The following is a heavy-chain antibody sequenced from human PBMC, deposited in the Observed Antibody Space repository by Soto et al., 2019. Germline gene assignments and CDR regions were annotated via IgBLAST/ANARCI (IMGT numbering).Heavy chain of an antibody. CDR1: GFTFSDYA. CDR3: AKGGRQWLVTSDFNY. D-gene: IGHD6-19*01. Sequence: VQLVESGGGVVQPGRSLRLSCAAPGFTFSDYAMHWVRQAPGKGLEWVAVVSHDGRNTHYADSVKGRFTISRDSSKNTVSMEMTSLRAADTAVYYCAKGGRQWLVTSDFNYWGQGALVTVSS. V-gene: IGHV3-30*18. CDR2: VSHDGRNT. J-gene: IGHJ4*02.